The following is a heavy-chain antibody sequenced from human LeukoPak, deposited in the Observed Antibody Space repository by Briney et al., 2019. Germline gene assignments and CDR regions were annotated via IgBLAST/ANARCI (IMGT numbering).Heavy chain of an antibody. Sequence: PGGSLRLSCAASGFTFSSYSMNWVRQAPGKGLEWVSYISSSSSTIYYADPVKGRFTISRDNAKNSLYLQMNSLRAEDTAVYYCAREAPASGGYVPVHFDYWGQGTLVTVSS. CDR1: GFTFSSYS. D-gene: IGHD3-22*01. J-gene: IGHJ4*02. V-gene: IGHV3-48*01. CDR2: ISSSSSTI. CDR3: AREAPASGGYVPVHFDY.